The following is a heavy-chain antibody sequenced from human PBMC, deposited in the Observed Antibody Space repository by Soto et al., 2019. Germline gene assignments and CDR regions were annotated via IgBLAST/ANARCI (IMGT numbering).Heavy chain of an antibody. J-gene: IGHJ4*02. Sequence: ESGPVLVKPTETLTLTCPVSGFSLSNARMGVSWIRQPPGKALEWLAHIFSNDEKSYSTSLKSRLTISKDASKSQVVLTMTNMDPVDTATYYCARIREDVDTAMGHFDYWGQGTLVTVSS. CDR1: GFSLSNARMG. CDR2: IFSNDEK. CDR3: ARIREDVDTAMGHFDY. V-gene: IGHV2-26*01. D-gene: IGHD5-18*01.